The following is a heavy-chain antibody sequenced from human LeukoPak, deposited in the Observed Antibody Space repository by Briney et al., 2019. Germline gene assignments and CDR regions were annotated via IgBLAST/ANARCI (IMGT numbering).Heavy chain of an antibody. V-gene: IGHV4-59*11. CDR1: GGSIRSHY. CDR3: ARGGSWFDP. CDR2: IYFSGTT. Sequence: PSETLSLTCTVSGGSIRSHYWTWIRQPPGKGLEWIGYIYFSGTTNYNPSLKSRVTISVDTSKNQFSLNLTSVTAADTAVYSCARGGSWFDPWGQGTLVTVS. J-gene: IGHJ5*02. D-gene: IGHD6-25*01.